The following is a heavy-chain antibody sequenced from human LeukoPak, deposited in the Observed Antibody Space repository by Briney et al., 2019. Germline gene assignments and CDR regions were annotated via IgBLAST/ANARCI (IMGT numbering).Heavy chain of an antibody. CDR1: GGSIGSYY. CDR2: IYYSGGT. V-gene: IGHV4-59*01. CDR3: ARDDGVYEYYFDY. Sequence: PSETLSLTCTVSGGSIGSYYWSWIRQPPGKGLEWIGYIYYSGGTNYNPSLKSRVTISVDTSKNQFSLKLSSVTAADTAVYYCARDDGVYEYYFDYWGQGTLVTVSS. D-gene: IGHD2-8*01. J-gene: IGHJ4*02.